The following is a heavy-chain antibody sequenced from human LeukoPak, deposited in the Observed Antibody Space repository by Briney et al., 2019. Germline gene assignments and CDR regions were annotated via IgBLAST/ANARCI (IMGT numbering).Heavy chain of an antibody. V-gene: IGHV3-21*01. J-gene: IGHJ4*02. CDR2: ISSSSSYI. CDR3: AKGYGSGSHLSIFDY. CDR1: EFTFSTYS. Sequence: PGGSLRLSCTASEFTFSTYSMNWVSQAPGKGLEWVSSISSSSSYIYYADSVKGRFTISRGNAKNSLYLQMNSLRAEDTAVYYCAKGYGSGSHLSIFDYWGQGTLVTVSS. D-gene: IGHD3-10*01.